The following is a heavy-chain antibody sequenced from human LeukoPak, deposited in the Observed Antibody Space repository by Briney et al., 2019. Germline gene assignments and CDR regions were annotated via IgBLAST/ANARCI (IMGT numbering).Heavy chain of an antibody. CDR3: ARGRMVAAAQADAFDI. V-gene: IGHV4-59*01. J-gene: IGHJ3*02. Sequence: SETLSLTCTVSGGSISSYYWSWIRQPPGKGLEWIGYIYYSGSTNYNPSLKSRVTISVDTSKNQFSLKLSSVTAADTAVHYCARGRMVAAAQADAFDIWGQGTMVTVSS. D-gene: IGHD6-13*01. CDR1: GGSISSYY. CDR2: IYYSGST.